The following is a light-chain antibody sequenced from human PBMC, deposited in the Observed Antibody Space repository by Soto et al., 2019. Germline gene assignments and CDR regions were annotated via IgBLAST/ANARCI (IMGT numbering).Light chain of an antibody. J-gene: IGKJ1*01. V-gene: IGKV3-20*01. CDR1: QSVSSSY. Sequence: EIVLTQSPGTLPLSPGERATLSCRASQSVSSSYLAWYQQKPGQAPRLLIYGASSRATGIPDRFSGSGSGTDFTLTISRLEPADFAVYYCQQYGSSQWTFGQGTKVEIK. CDR3: QQYGSSQWT. CDR2: GAS.